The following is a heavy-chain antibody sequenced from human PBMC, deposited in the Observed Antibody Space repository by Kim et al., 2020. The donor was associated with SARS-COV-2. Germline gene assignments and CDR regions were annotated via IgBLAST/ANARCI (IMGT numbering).Heavy chain of an antibody. J-gene: IGHJ4*02. CDR3: VKEAAFTTIVVDYYFDH. Sequence: SVAGRFTIARDNSKNILYLQMNSLRTEDTALYYCVKEAAFTTIVVDYYFDHWGQGTLVTVSS. V-gene: IGHV3-30*02. D-gene: IGHD3-22*01.